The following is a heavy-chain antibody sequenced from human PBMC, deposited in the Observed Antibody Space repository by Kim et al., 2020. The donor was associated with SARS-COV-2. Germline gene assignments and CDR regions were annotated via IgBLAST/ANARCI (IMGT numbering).Heavy chain of an antibody. J-gene: IGHJ4*02. V-gene: IGHV4-59*02. CDR2: IYNSLNT. D-gene: IGHD3-10*01. CDR1: GDSVTTYC. CDR3: ASGCAASGNAHIFEQ. Sequence: SETLSLTCTVSGDSVTTYCWNWIRHPPGQGLGLNGYIYNSLNTNYSPTLNSRGPISVDTSTTQIPLTLTPGSAADAAADYCASGCAASGNAHIFEQWGRG.